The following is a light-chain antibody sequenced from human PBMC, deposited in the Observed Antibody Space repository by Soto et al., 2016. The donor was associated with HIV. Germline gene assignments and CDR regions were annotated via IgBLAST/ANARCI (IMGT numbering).Light chain of an antibody. CDR2: DDS. J-gene: IGLJ3*02. Sequence: SYELTQPPSVSVAPGKTARITCGGNNIGGKSVHWYQQKPGQAPVLVVYDDSGRPSEIPERFSGSNSGNTATLTISRVEAGDEADYYCQVWDSSSDHGVFGGGTKLTAL. CDR3: QVWDSSSDHGV. CDR1: NIGGKS. V-gene: IGLV3-21*03.